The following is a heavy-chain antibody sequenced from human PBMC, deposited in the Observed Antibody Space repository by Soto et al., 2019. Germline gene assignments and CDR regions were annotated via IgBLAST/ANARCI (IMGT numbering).Heavy chain of an antibody. D-gene: IGHD2-8*01. V-gene: IGHV1-2*04. CDR2: INPKSGGT. J-gene: IGHJ6*02. CDR1: GYSFTDYH. CDR3: ARGDSTDCSNGVFSSFYNHAMDP. Sequence: APVEFSCKASGYSFTDYHIHWVRQDPGQGLEWLGRINPKSGGTSTAQKFQGWVTMTTDTSISTASMELTRVTSDDTAINYCARGDSTDCSNGVFSSFYNHAMDPWGLGTRV.